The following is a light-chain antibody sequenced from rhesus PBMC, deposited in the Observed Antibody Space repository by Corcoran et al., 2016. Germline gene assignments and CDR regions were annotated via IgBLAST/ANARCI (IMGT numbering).Light chain of an antibody. CDR3: QQYCNRPFT. CDR1: QVYSCC. CDR2: KAS. V-gene: IGKV1-22*01. Sequence: DIHMTQSPSSLSSSVGYTVTFTCLASQVYSCCFAWYHPKPGKAPKLLIYKASRLQSGVPSRFSGSGSGTDFTLSIRSLQSKDFATYYCQQYCNRPFTFDPGTKLDIK. J-gene: IGKJ3*01.